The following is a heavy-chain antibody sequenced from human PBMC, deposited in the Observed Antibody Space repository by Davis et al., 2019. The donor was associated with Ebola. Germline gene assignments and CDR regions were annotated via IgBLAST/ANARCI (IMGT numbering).Heavy chain of an antibody. J-gene: IGHJ4*02. CDR2: ISYDGSNK. CDR1: GFTFSSYA. D-gene: IGHD3-10*01. CDR3: SKYFLSGTYYHFDS. V-gene: IGHV3-30-3*01. Sequence: GGSLRLSCAASGFTFSSYAMHWVRQAPGKGLEWVAVISYDGSNKYYADSVKGRFTISRDNVGNTLSLQMSGLRAEDTAIYYCSKYFLSGTYYHFDSWGQGTLVTVSS.